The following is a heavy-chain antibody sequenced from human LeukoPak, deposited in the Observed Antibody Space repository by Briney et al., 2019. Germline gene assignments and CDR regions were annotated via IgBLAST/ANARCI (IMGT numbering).Heavy chain of an antibody. D-gene: IGHD3-10*01. V-gene: IGHV3-64*01. CDR1: GFTFSSYA. J-gene: IGHJ4*02. CDR2: ISSNGGST. Sequence: GGSLRLSCAASGFTFSSYAMHWVRQAPGKGLEYVSAISSNGGSTYYANSVKGRFTISRDNSKNTLYLQMGSLRAEDMAVYYCARGFYYGSGNVIAYWGQGTLVTVSS. CDR3: ARGFYYGSGNVIAY.